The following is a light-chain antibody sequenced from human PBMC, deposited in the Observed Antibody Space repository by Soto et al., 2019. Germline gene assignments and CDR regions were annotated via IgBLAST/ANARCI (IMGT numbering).Light chain of an antibody. CDR2: LNSDGSH. V-gene: IGLV4-69*01. J-gene: IGLJ2*01. CDR3: QTWASGIEV. CDR1: SGHSSYA. Sequence: QPVLTQSPSASASLGASVKLTCTMSSGHSSYAIAWHQQQPEKGPRYLMTLNSDGSHSKGDGIPDRFSGSSSGAERYPTISSLQSEDEADYYCQTWASGIEVFGGGTKVTVL.